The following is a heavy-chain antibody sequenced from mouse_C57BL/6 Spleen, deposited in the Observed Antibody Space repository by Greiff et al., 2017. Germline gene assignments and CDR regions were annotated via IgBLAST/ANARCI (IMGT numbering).Heavy chain of an antibody. D-gene: IGHD1-1*01. CDR1: GYTFTSYW. CDR3: ARDLSFITTIVEGY. Sequence: QVQLQQPGAELVKPGASVKLSCKASGYTFTSYWMHWVKQRPGQGLEWIGMIHPNSGSTNYNEKFKSKATLTVDKSSSTAYMQLSSLTSEDSAVYYCARDLSFITTIVEGYWGQGTTLTVSS. V-gene: IGHV1-64*01. CDR2: IHPNSGST. J-gene: IGHJ2*01.